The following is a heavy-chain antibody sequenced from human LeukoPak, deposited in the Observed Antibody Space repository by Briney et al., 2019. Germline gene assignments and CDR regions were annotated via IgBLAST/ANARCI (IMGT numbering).Heavy chain of an antibody. CDR3: ASGYSYGYPDY. CDR2: IWYDGSNK. D-gene: IGHD5-18*01. V-gene: IGHV3-33*01. CDR1: GFTFSSYG. J-gene: IGHJ4*02. Sequence: GGSLRLSCAASGFTFSSYGMHWVRQAPGKGLEWVAVIWYDGSNKYYADSVKGRFTISRDNSKNTLYLQMNSLRAEGTAVYYCASGYSYGYPDYWGQGTLVTVSS.